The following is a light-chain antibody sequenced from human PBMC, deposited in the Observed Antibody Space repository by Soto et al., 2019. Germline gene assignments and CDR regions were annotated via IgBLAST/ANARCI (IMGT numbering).Light chain of an antibody. CDR2: TTS. V-gene: IGKV1-12*01. CDR3: QQRNRFPLT. Sequence: DIQMTQSPSSVSASVGDRVTITCRASQAINRYLAWYQQKPGKAPNLLIYTTSSLQRGVPSRFSGSGSGTDFTLTIISLEPEDFATYYCQQRNRFPLTFGGGTNVEIK. J-gene: IGKJ4*01. CDR1: QAINRY.